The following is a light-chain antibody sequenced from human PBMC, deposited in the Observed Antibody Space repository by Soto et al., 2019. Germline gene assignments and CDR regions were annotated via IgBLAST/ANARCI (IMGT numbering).Light chain of an antibody. J-gene: IGKJ4*01. CDR2: GAS. Sequence: EIVMTQSPATLSVSPGERATLSCRASQSVRSNLAWYQQRPGQAPRLLIYGASTRATGIPARFSGSGSGTEFSLISSGLQSEDIAVYYCQQYNTWPALTFGGGTKVEIK. V-gene: IGKV3-15*01. CDR3: QQYNTWPALT. CDR1: QSVRSN.